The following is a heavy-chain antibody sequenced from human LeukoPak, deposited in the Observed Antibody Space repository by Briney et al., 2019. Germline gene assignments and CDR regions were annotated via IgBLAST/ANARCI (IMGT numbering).Heavy chain of an antibody. CDR2: IYTSGST. CDR1: GGSISSYY. Sequence: SETLSLTCTVSGGSISSYYWSWIRQPAGKGLEWIGRIYTSGSTNYNPSLKSRVTMSVDTSKNQFSLKLSSVTAADTAVYYCARVYSGSYWGYAPFDYWGQGTLVTVSS. J-gene: IGHJ4*02. CDR3: ARVYSGSYWGYAPFDY. V-gene: IGHV4-4*07. D-gene: IGHD3-10*02.